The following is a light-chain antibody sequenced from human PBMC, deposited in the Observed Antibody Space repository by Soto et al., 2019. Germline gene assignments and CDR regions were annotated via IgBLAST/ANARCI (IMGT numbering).Light chain of an antibody. CDR3: QHYNSYSEA. CDR1: QTISSW. V-gene: IGKV1-5*03. Sequence: DIQKTQSPSTLSGSVGDRVTITCRASQTISSWLAWYQQKPGKAPKLLIYKASTLKSGVPSRFSGSGSGTEFTLTISSLQPDDFATYYSQHYNSYSEAFGQGTKVELK. J-gene: IGKJ1*01. CDR2: KAS.